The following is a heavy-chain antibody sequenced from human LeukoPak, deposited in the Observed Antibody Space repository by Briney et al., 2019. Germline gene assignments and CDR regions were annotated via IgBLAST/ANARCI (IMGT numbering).Heavy chain of an antibody. V-gene: IGHV4-31*03. CDR3: ASSYYYVFDY. CDR1: RGSXSNADYX. J-gene: IGHJ4*02. D-gene: IGHD3-10*02. Sequence: SQTLSLTCTVSRGSXSNADYXWXXXXQHXXXXXXWIGYXYYXGSTYYTPSLKSRVTISVDTSKNQFSLKLSSVTAADTAVYYCASSYYYVFDYWGQGTLVTVSS. CDR2: XYYXGST.